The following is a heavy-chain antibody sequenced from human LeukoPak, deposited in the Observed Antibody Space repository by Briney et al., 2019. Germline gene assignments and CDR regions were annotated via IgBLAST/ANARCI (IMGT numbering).Heavy chain of an antibody. CDR2: INRGGNEV. V-gene: IGHV3-7*01. CDR1: GFTFSDYW. D-gene: IGHD1-26*01. Sequence: PGGSLRLSCAASGFTFSDYWMTWVRQVPGKGLEWVASINRGGNEVHYVDSVKGRFTISRDNAKNSLYLQLDSLRVEDTAVYYCARVGAWELQRVFDYWGQGTLVTVSS. CDR3: ARVGAWELQRVFDY. J-gene: IGHJ4*02.